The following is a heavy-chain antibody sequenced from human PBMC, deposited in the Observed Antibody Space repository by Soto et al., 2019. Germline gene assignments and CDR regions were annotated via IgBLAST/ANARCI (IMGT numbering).Heavy chain of an antibody. D-gene: IGHD4-17*01. J-gene: IGHJ4*02. Sequence: SVKVWLKASGYTFTSYGISWVRQAPGQGLEWMGWISAYNGNTNYAQKLQGRVTMTTDTSTSTAYMELRSLRSDDTAVYYCARRYDYGDSEIDYWGQGTLVTVSS. CDR2: ISAYNGNT. CDR1: GYTFTSYG. V-gene: IGHV1-18*01. CDR3: ARRYDYGDSEIDY.